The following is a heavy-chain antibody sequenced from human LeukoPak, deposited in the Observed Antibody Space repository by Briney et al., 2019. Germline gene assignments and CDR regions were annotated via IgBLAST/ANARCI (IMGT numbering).Heavy chain of an antibody. Sequence: EGSLRLSCAASGFTFSSYEMNWVRQAPGKGLEWVSYISSSGSTIYYADSVKGRFTISRDNAKNSLYLQMNSLRAEDTAVYYCARRDTNYYGSGSYYLSRTDVNWFDPWGQGTLVTVSS. D-gene: IGHD3-10*01. CDR1: GFTFSSYE. CDR2: ISSSGSTI. V-gene: IGHV3-48*03. CDR3: ARRDTNYYGSGSYYLSRTDVNWFDP. J-gene: IGHJ5*02.